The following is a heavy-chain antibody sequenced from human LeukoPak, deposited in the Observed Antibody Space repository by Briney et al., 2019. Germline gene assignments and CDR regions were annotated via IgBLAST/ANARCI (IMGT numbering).Heavy chain of an antibody. D-gene: IGHD2-21*02. J-gene: IGHJ2*01. CDR2: IIPIFGTV. CDR3: ARVTAPGPYIQYWYFDL. V-gene: IGHV1-69*13. CDR1: GGTFRSYA. Sequence: ASVKVSCKASGGTFRSYAISWVRQAPGQGLEWMGGIIPIFGTVNYAQKFQGRVTITAGESTSTAYMELSSLRSEDTAVYYCARVTAPGPYIQYWYFDLWGRGTLVTVSS.